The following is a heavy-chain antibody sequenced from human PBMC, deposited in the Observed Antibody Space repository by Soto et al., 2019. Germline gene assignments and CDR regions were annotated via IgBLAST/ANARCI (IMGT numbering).Heavy chain of an antibody. Sequence: VAVISYDGSNKYYADSVKGRFTISRDNSKNTLYLQMNSLRAEDTAVYYCAKDRITMVRGVIIPYYYYYMDVWGKGTTVTVSS. CDR3: AKDRITMVRGVIIPYYYYYMDV. J-gene: IGHJ6*03. CDR2: ISYDGSNK. V-gene: IGHV3-30*18. D-gene: IGHD3-10*01.